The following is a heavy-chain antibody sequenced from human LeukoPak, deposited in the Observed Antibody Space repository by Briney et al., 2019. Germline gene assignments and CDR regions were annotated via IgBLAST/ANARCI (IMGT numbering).Heavy chain of an antibody. Sequence: GGSLRLSCAASGFTFSNYAMSWVRQAPGKGLQWVSTISGSGDTTYYTDSVKGRLTISRDNSKNTLYLQMNILRAEDTAVYYCAIGRNYFDYWGQGTLVTVSS. J-gene: IGHJ4*02. CDR1: GFTFSNYA. CDR2: ISGSGDTT. V-gene: IGHV3-23*01. CDR3: AIGRNYFDY.